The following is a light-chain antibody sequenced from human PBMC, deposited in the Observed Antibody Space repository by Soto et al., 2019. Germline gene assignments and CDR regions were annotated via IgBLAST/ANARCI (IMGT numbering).Light chain of an antibody. Sequence: QPVLTQSPSASASLGASVKLPCTLSSGHSNYAIAWHQQQSEKGPRYLMKLNSDGSHSTGDGIPDRFSGSSSGAERYLTIASLQSEDEADYYCQTWGSGIVVFGGGTKLTVL. CDR3: QTWGSGIVV. CDR1: SGHSNYA. J-gene: IGLJ2*01. V-gene: IGLV4-69*01. CDR2: LNSDGSH.